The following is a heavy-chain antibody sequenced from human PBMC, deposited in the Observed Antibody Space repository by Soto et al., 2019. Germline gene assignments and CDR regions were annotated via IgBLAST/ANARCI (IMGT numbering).Heavy chain of an antibody. V-gene: IGHV4-34*01. Sequence: SGTLSLTCAVYGGSFSGYYWSWIRQPPGKGLEWIGEINHSGSTNYNPSLKSRVTISVDTSKNQFSLRLSSVTAADTAVYYCARAPRQWLVRSYYYYGMDVWGQGTTVTVSS. D-gene: IGHD6-19*01. CDR3: ARAPRQWLVRSYYYYGMDV. CDR1: GGSFSGYY. CDR2: INHSGST. J-gene: IGHJ6*02.